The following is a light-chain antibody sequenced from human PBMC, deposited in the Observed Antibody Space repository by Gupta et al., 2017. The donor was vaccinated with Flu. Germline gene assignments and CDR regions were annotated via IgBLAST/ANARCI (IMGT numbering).Light chain of an antibody. J-gene: IGKJ1*01. CDR1: RTINNN. V-gene: IGKV1-39*01. CDR3: QQSFSTLWT. CDR2: CAS. Sequence: DIQMTQSPSSLSASVGDRVTTTCRASRTINNNLNWYQQKRGEAPKLLIYCASSLHSGVPSRFSGSRSGTDITLTISVLPPEDFATYYSQQSFSTLWTFGQGTKVEIK.